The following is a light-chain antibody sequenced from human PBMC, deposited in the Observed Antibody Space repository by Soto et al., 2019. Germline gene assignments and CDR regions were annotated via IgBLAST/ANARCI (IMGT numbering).Light chain of an antibody. V-gene: IGLV2-8*01. CDR2: EVS. Sequence: QSALTQPPSTSGSPGQSVTISCTGTSSDVGGYNYVSWYQQHLGKAPKLMIYEVSKRPSGVPDRFSGSKSGNTASLTVSGLQAEDEADYYSSSYAGSNNFNVVFGGGTKLTVL. J-gene: IGLJ2*01. CDR1: SSDVGGYNY. CDR3: SSYAGSNNFNVV.